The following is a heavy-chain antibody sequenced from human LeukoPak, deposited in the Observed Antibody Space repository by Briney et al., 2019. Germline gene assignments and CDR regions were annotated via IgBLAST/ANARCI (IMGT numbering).Heavy chain of an antibody. Sequence: ASVKVSCKASGGTFSSYAISWVRQAPGQGLEWMGWINTNTGNPTYAQGFTGRFVFSLDTSVSTAYLQISSLKAEDTAVYYCARGVAAAGTGVDYWGQGTLVTVSS. CDR1: GGTFSSYA. D-gene: IGHD6-13*01. CDR2: INTNTGNP. V-gene: IGHV7-4-1*02. J-gene: IGHJ4*02. CDR3: ARGVAAAGTGVDY.